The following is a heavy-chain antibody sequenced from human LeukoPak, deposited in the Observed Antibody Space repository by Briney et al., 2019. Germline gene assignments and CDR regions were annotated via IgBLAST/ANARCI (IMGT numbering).Heavy chain of an antibody. CDR1: GFTFSSYG. CDR3: AREQSPNISVVVPAAILDY. CDR2: IWYDGSNK. Sequence: GGSLRLSCAASGFTFSSYGMHWVRQAPGKGLEWVAVIWYDGSNKYYADSVKGRFTISRDNSKNTLYLQMNSLRAEDTAVYYCAREQSPNISVVVPAAILDYWGQGTLVTVSS. J-gene: IGHJ4*02. V-gene: IGHV3-33*01. D-gene: IGHD2-2*01.